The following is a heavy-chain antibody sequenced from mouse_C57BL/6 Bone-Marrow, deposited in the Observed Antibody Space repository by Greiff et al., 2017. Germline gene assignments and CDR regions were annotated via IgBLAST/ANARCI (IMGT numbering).Heavy chain of an antibody. CDR3: ASYYGCDVRFAY. D-gene: IGHD2-2*01. Sequence: VQLQQSGPELVRPGASVKISCKAPGYTFTSHWMQWVRQRPGQGLEWIGEIYPGSGSTYYNEKFKGKATLTVDTSSSTAYMQLSSLTSEDSAVYFGASYYGCDVRFAYWGQGTLVTVAA. CDR1: GYTFTSHW. V-gene: IGHV1-56*01. J-gene: IGHJ3*01. CDR2: IYPGSGST.